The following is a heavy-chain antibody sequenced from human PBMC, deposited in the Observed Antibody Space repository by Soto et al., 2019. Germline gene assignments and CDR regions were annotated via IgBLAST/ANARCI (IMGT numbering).Heavy chain of an antibody. J-gene: IGHJ6*03. CDR3: AKDSWRHTFFYSVDV. V-gene: IGHV3-9*01. D-gene: IGHD2-2*02. CDR1: GFTFDDYT. Sequence: EVQLVESGGGLVQPGGSLRLSCAASGFTFDDYTMQWVRQAPGKGLEWVSGITWNSGTIYYAASVRGRFTISRDNAKNSLYLQMNSLRAQDTALYFCAKDSWRHTFFYSVDVWGKGTTVTVSS. CDR2: ITWNSGTI.